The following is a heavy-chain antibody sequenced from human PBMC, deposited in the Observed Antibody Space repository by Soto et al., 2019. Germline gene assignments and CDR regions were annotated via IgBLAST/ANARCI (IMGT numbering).Heavy chain of an antibody. CDR2: ISYDGSNK. J-gene: IGHJ6*02. Sequence: QVQLVESGGGVVQPGRSLRLSCAASGFTIRNYAIHWVRQAPGKGLEWVAVISYDGSNKYHADPVKGRFTISRDNSKNTLYLQMNSLRVEDTAVYYCAKDLVVVVPANITYSYGMDVWGQGTTATVSS. CDR1: GFTIRNYA. V-gene: IGHV3-30*18. CDR3: AKDLVVVVPANITYSYGMDV. D-gene: IGHD2-2*01.